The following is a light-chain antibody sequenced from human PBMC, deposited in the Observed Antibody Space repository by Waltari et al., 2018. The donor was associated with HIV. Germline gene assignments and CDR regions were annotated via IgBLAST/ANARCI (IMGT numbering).Light chain of an antibody. CDR3: QQRRNWPLT. CDR2: DAS. CDR1: ENINNY. V-gene: IGKV3-11*01. J-gene: IGKJ4*01. Sequence: EIVLTQSPATLSLSPGERATLSCTASENINNYLACYQQKPGQPPRFVLYDASNRAPGVPDRFSGGGSETHFALTISSLEPEDFAVYYCQQRRNWPLTFGGGTKVEMK.